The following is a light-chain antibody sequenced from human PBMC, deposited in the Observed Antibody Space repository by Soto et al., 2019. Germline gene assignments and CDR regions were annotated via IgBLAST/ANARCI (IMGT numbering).Light chain of an antibody. CDR3: QQYNNWPPWT. Sequence: EIVMTQSPATLSVSPGERATLSCRASQSVRSNLAWYQQKPGQAPRLLIYGASTRATDIPARFSGSGSGTEFTLTISSLQSEDFAVYYCQQYNNWPPWTFGQGTRWISN. J-gene: IGKJ1*01. CDR1: QSVRSN. V-gene: IGKV3-15*01. CDR2: GAS.